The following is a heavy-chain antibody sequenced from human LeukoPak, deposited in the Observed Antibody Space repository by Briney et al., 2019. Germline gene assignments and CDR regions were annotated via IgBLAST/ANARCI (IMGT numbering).Heavy chain of an antibody. CDR1: GFNFSNYG. CDR3: ARDERLLSFLK. D-gene: IGHD3-3*01. V-gene: IGHV3-23*01. CDR2: ITGSGGST. J-gene: IGHJ4*02. Sequence: GGTLRLSCAASGFNFSNYGLSWVRQAPGKGLEWVSGITGSGGSTYYADSVKGRFTISRDNSKNTLYLQMNSLRAEDTAIYYCARDERLLSFLKWGQGTLVTVSS.